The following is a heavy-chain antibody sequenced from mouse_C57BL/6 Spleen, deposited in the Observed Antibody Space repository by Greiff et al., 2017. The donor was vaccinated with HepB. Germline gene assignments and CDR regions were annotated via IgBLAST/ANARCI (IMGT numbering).Heavy chain of an antibody. D-gene: IGHD2-1*01. CDR2: INPNNGGT. V-gene: IGHV1-26*01. Sequence: VQLQQSGPELVKPGASVKISCKASGYTFTDYYMNWVKQSHGKSLEWIGDINPNNGGTSYNQKFKGKATLTVDKSSSTAYMELRSLTSEDSAVYYCARSGSSTLGREDYWGQGTTLTVSS. CDR1: GYTFTDYY. J-gene: IGHJ2*01. CDR3: ARSGSSTLGREDY.